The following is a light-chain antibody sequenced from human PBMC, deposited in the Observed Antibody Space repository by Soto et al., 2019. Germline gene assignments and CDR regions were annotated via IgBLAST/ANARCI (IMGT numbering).Light chain of an antibody. V-gene: IGKV3-20*01. CDR1: RPVSSSY. J-gene: IGKJ2*01. CDR3: QRFVGLMYT. CDR2: GAS. Sequence: EIVLTQSPGTLSLSPGQRATLSCRTSRPVSSSYLAWYQQKPGQAPRLIYGASRRATDIPDSFSGSVSGTDFSLAITRLEPEDFAVYYCQRFVGLMYTIGQGTKLEIK.